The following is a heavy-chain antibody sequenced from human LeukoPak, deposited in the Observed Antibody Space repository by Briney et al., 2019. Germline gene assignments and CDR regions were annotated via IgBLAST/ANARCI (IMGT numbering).Heavy chain of an antibody. CDR2: IKQDGSEK. J-gene: IGHJ4*02. D-gene: IGHD3-3*01. V-gene: IGHV3-7*01. CDR1: GFTFSSYW. Sequence: GGSLRLSCAASGFTFSSYWMSWVRQAPGKGLEWVANIKQDGSEKYYVDSVKGRFTISRDNAKNSLYLQMNSLRAEDTAVYYCARDIYYDFWSGYLPDLYYFDYWGQGTLVTVSS. CDR3: ARDIYYDFWSGYLPDLYYFDY.